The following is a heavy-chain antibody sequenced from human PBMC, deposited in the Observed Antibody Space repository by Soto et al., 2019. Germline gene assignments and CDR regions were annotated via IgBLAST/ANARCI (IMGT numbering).Heavy chain of an antibody. V-gene: IGHV4-31*03. CDR1: GGSISSSSYY. D-gene: IGHD3-3*01. J-gene: IGHJ6*02. CDR3: ARAATPSSIFGVVTLDV. CDR2: IYYSGST. Sequence: SETLSLTCTVSGGSISSSSYYWGWIRQPPGKGLEWIGYIYYSGSTYYNPSLKSRVTISVDTSKNQFSLKLSSVTAADTAVYYCARAATPSSIFGVVTLDVWGQGTTVTVS.